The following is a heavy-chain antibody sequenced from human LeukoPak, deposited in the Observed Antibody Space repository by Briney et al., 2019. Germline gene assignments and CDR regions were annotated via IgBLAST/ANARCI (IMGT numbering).Heavy chain of an antibody. Sequence: GGSLRLSCAASGFTFSSYWMNWARQAPGKGLEWVASINHNGNVNYYVDSVKGRFTISRDNSKSTLSLQMNSLRAEDTAVYYCAKPGRSTTSGYWGQGTLVTVSS. J-gene: IGHJ4*02. CDR2: INHNGNVN. D-gene: IGHD2/OR15-2a*01. CDR1: GFTFSSYW. CDR3: AKPGRSTTSGY. V-gene: IGHV3-7*03.